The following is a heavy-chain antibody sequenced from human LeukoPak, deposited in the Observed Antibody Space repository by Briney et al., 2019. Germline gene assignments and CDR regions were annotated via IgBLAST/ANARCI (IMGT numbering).Heavy chain of an antibody. CDR2: IYSGGST. V-gene: IGHV3-66*01. Sequence: GGSLRLSCAASEFSVGSNYMTWVRQAPGKGLEWVSLIYSGGSTYYADSVKGRFTISRDNSKNTLYLQMNSLRAEDTAVYYCARERRGRGRGTMIVVVPEPFDYWGQGTLVTVSS. CDR3: ARERRGRGRGTMIVVVPEPFDY. CDR1: EFSVGSNY. J-gene: IGHJ4*02. D-gene: IGHD3-22*01.